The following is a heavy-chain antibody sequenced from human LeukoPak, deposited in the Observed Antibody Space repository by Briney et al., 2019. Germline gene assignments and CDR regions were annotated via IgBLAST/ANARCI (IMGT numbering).Heavy chain of an antibody. CDR1: ALTFSGYS. V-gene: IGHV3-30*04. CDR3: ARVGYDYSWYDAFDI. CDR2: ISHDGSNK. D-gene: IGHD6-13*01. J-gene: IGHJ3*02. Sequence: GGSLRLSCVVSALTFSGYSMHWVRQAPGKGLEWVAFISHDGSNKYCADSLKGRFTISRDNSKNTLFLQMNSLRPEDTAVYYCARVGYDYSWYDAFDIWGQGTMVTVSS.